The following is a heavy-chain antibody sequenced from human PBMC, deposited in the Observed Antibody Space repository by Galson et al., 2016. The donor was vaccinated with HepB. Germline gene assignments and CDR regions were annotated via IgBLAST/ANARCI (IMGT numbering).Heavy chain of an antibody. CDR2: ISVYNGST. V-gene: IGHV1-18*01. CDR3: ARASGGYSSSWFYYGMDV. CDR1: GYTFMTYG. D-gene: IGHD6-13*01. Sequence: SVKVSCKASGYTFMTYGLSWVRQAPGQGLEWMGWISVYNGSTIYAQKLQGRVTMTTDTATSTAYMELRSLRSDETAVYSCARASGGYSSSWFYYGMDVWGQGTTVTVSS. J-gene: IGHJ6*02.